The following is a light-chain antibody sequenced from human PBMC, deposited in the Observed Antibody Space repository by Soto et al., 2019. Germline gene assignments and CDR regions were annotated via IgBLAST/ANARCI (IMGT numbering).Light chain of an antibody. J-gene: IGKJ4*01. CDR3: QQYGSSPLT. V-gene: IGKV3-20*01. CDR2: GAS. Sequence: EIVLTQSPGNLSLSPGERATLSCRASQSVSSSYLAWYQQTPGQAPRLLIYGASSRATGIPDRFSGSGSGTEFTLTISRLEPEDFAVYYCQQYGSSPLTFGGGTKVEIK. CDR1: QSVSSSY.